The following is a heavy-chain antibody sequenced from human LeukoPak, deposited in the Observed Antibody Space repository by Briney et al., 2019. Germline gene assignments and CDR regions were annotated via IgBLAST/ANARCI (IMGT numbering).Heavy chain of an antibody. Sequence: GGSLRLSCAASGFTFSTYWMHWVRQAPGKGLEWVAGIWDDGSNTNYADSVKGRFTISRDNSKNTLYLQTNRLRAEDTSVYYFARHPALKYCDRTSCYIHYHGIDVWGQGTTVTVSS. V-gene: IGHV3-33*01. CDR3: ARHPALKYCDRTSCYIHYHGIDV. CDR2: IWDDGSNT. CDR1: GFTFSTYW. J-gene: IGHJ6*02. D-gene: IGHD2-2*02.